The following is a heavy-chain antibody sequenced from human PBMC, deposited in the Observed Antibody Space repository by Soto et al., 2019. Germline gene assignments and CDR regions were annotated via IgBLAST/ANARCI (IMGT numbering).Heavy chain of an antibody. CDR1: GFTFSTYA. CDR2: ISGDGVT. CDR3: ARDRSYPRDAFDI. V-gene: IGHV3-23*01. Sequence: PVGSLRLSCAASGFTFSTYAMSWVRQVPGKGLQWLSAISGDGVTWYIDSVKGRFTISRDNSRNTVSLQMTSLRAVDTALYYCARDRSYPRDAFDIWGQGTMVTVSS. J-gene: IGHJ3*02.